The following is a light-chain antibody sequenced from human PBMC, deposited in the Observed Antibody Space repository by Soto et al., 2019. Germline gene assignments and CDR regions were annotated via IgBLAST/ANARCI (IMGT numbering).Light chain of an antibody. CDR1: QNVRSN. J-gene: IGKJ3*01. Sequence: EIVMTQSPATLSVSPGGRATLSCRASQNVRSNLAWYQHKPGQAPRLLIYGASTRATGVPARFSGSGFGTEFTLTISSLQSEDFAVYSCQQYNDWPRTFGPGTKVD. CDR3: QQYNDWPRT. V-gene: IGKV3-15*01. CDR2: GAS.